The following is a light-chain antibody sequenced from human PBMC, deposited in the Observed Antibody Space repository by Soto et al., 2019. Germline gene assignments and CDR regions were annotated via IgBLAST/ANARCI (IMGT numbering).Light chain of an antibody. CDR3: QQLNTYPIT. CDR1: QGISSY. CDR2: AAS. V-gene: IGKV1-9*01. Sequence: IQLTQSPSSLSASVGDRVTITCRASQGISSYLAWYQQKPGKAPKLLIYAASTLQGGGPSRFSGSGSGTDFTLTISSLQPEDFATYYCQQLNTYPITFGQGTRLEIK. J-gene: IGKJ5*01.